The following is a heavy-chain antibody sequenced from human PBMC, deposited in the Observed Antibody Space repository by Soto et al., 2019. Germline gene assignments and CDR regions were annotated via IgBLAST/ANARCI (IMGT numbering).Heavy chain of an antibody. CDR2: ISAHNGNT. CDR3: ARGRYGDY. D-gene: IGHD1-1*01. V-gene: IGHV1-18*01. J-gene: IGHJ4*02. CDR1: GYTFTSYG. Sequence: QVHLVQSGAEVKKPGASVKVSCKASGYTFTSYGITWVRQAPGQGLEWMGWISAHNGNTDYAQKLQGRVIVTRDTSTSAAYMELRSLRSDDTAVYYCARGRYGDYWGQGALVTVSS.